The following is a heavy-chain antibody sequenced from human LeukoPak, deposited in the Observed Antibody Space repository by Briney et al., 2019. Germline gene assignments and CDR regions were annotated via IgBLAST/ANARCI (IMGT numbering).Heavy chain of an antibody. CDR1: GGSISSGDYY. Sequence: SQTLSLTCTVSGGSISSGDYYWSWIRQPPGKGLEWIGYIYYSGSTYYNPPLKSRVTISVDTSKNQFSLKLSSVTAADTAVYYCARDNPRGDFWTNYYYGMDVWGQGTAVTVSS. CDR3: ARDNPRGDFWTNYYYGMDV. D-gene: IGHD3-3*01. CDR2: IYYSGST. V-gene: IGHV4-30-4*01. J-gene: IGHJ6*02.